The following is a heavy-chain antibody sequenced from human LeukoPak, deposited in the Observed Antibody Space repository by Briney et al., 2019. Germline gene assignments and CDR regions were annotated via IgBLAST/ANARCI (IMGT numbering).Heavy chain of an antibody. CDR3: ARGPPNWGYDY. V-gene: IGHV1-8*01. Sequence: SVKVSCKASGYTFTSYDINWVRQATGQGPEWMGWMSPNSGNTGYAQKFQGRVTMTRSTSMSTAYMELSSLRSEDTAVYYCARGPPNWGYDYWGQGTLVTVSS. CDR1: GYTFTSYD. CDR2: MSPNSGNT. J-gene: IGHJ4*02. D-gene: IGHD7-27*01.